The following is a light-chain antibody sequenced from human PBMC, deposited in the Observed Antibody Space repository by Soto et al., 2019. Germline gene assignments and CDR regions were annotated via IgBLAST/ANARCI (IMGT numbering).Light chain of an antibody. J-gene: IGLJ1*01. CDR3: AAWDDSLNGSV. V-gene: IGLV1-44*01. CDR1: SSNIGSNT. CDR2: SNN. Sequence: QSVLTQPPSASGTPGQRVTISCSGSSSNIGSNTVNWYQQLPGTAPKLLIYSNNQRPSGVPDRFSGSKSGTSASLAISGLQSEDEADYYCAAWDDSLNGSVFGTGTKVT.